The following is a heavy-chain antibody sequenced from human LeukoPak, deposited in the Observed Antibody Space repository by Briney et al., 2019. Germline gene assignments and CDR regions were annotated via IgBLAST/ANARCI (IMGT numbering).Heavy chain of an antibody. D-gene: IGHD3-3*01. CDR2: MNPNSGNT. V-gene: IGHV1-8*03. J-gene: IGHJ3*02. Sequence: ASVKVSCKASGYTFTSYDINWVRQATGQGLEWMGWMNPNSGNTGYAQKFQGRVTITRNTSISTAYMELSSLRSEDTAVYYRAVWYDFDAFDIWGQGTMVTVSS. CDR3: AVWYDFDAFDI. CDR1: GYTFTSYD.